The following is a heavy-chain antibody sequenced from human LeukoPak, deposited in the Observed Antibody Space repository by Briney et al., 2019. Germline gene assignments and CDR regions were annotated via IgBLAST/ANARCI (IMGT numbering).Heavy chain of an antibody. Sequence: AGGSLRLSCAASGFILSRYWMSWVRQAPGKGLEWVANIKQDGSEEYYVDSVKGRFIISRDNAKNSLYLQMNSLRVEDTALYYCARWDSGNYYGIGDWGQGTLVTVSS. CDR2: IKQDGSEE. D-gene: IGHD1-26*01. V-gene: IGHV3-7*01. J-gene: IGHJ4*02. CDR1: GFILSRYW. CDR3: ARWDSGNYYGIGD.